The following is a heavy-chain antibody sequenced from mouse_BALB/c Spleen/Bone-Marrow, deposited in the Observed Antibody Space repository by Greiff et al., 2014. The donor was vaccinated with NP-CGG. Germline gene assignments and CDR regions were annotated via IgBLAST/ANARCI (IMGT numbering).Heavy chain of an antibody. CDR1: GYSFTNYW. D-gene: IGHD2-4*01. CDR3: ASDDYDGSWFAY. Sequence: VQVVESGAELVRPGASVKLSCKASGYSFTNYWMNWMKQRPGQGLEWIGMIHPSDSETRLNQKFKDKATLTVDKSSSTAYMQLSSPTSEDSAVYYCASDDYDGSWFAYWGQGTLVTVSA. CDR2: IHPSDSET. V-gene: IGHV1-74*01. J-gene: IGHJ3*01.